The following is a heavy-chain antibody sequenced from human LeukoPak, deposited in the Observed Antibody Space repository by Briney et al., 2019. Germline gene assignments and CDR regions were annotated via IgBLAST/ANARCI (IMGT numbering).Heavy chain of an antibody. CDR1: GFTFSNYA. D-gene: IGHD6-13*01. CDR3: AKDRGKRGRIAAAQWNAFDI. J-gene: IGHJ3*02. CDR2: ISGSGGNT. V-gene: IGHV3-23*01. Sequence: GGSLRLSCAASGFTFSNYAMSWVRQAPGKGLEWVSVISGSGGNTYYADSVKGRFTISRDNSKNTLYLQMNSLRAEDTAVYYCAKDRGKRGRIAAAQWNAFDIWGQGTMVTVSS.